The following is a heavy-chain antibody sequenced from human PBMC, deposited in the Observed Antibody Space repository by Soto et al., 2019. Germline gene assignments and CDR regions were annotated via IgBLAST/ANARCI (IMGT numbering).Heavy chain of an antibody. CDR3: ARDRGFGDLSPLDY. J-gene: IGHJ4*02. V-gene: IGHV1-18*01. Sequence: QVQLVQSGAEVKKPGASVKVSCKTSGYRFTSYGIAWVRQPPGQDLEWMAWTSTYGTNTNSAPKFQGRATFTADTSTSTAYLDLRGLTSDDTAVYYCARDRGFGDLSPLDYWGQGTLVTVYS. CDR1: GYRFTSYG. CDR2: TSTYGTNT. D-gene: IGHD3-10*01.